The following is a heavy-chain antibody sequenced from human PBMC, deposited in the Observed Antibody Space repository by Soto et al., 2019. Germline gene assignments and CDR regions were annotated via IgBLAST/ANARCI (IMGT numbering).Heavy chain of an antibody. Sequence: PGGSLRLSCAVSGFTFGDFAMSWVRQAPGKGLEWISGINWNGTSKSYRDSVKGRFIISRDDAQNSLYLQMNSLRAEDTALYYCARDGFQYDDGGYYEFDYWGQGTMVTVSS. J-gene: IGHJ4*02. V-gene: IGHV3-20*04. CDR2: INWNGTSK. CDR1: GFTFGDFA. D-gene: IGHD3-22*01. CDR3: ARDGFQYDDGGYYEFDY.